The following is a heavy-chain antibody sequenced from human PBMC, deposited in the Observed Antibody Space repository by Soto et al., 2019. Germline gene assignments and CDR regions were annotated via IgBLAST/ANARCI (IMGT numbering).Heavy chain of an antibody. J-gene: IGHJ5*02. CDR3: ARVNLSVTPRPNNLFDP. Sequence: GASVKVSCKASGYTFTSYGISWVRQAPGQGPEWMGWISAYNGNTNYAQKLQGRVTMTTDTSTSTAYMELRSLRSDDTAVYYCARVNLSVTPRPNNLFDPWGQGTLVTVSS. D-gene: IGHD4-17*01. CDR2: ISAYNGNT. V-gene: IGHV1-18*01. CDR1: GYTFTSYG.